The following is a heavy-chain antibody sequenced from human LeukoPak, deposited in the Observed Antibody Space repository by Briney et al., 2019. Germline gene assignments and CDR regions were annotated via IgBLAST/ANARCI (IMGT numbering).Heavy chain of an antibody. CDR1: GFTFRSYW. D-gene: IGHD3-10*01. J-gene: IGHJ3*02. CDR2: INSDGSST. CDR3: ARDRGGSAFDI. V-gene: IGHV3-74*01. Sequence: GWCLRLSCAPSGFTFRSYWMHWVRPAPGKGLVWVSRINSDGSSTSYADSVKGRFTISRDNAKNTLYLQMNSLRAEDTAVYHCARDRGGSAFDILGQGTMVTVSS.